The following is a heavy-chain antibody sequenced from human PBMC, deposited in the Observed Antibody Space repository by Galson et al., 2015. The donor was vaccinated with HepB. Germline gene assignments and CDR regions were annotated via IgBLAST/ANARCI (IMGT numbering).Heavy chain of an antibody. D-gene: IGHD2-2*01. Sequence: SLRLSCAASGFSFSNYGMNWVRQAPGKGLEWVSSISGTSTYIYYANSVTGRFTISRDNAKNSLSLQMNSLRAEDTAVYYCAKDWNVVVPAAIHEPDAFDLWGQGTVVSVSS. CDR2: ISGTSTYI. J-gene: IGHJ3*01. V-gene: IGHV3-21*01. CDR3: AKDWNVVVPAAIHEPDAFDL. CDR1: GFSFSNYG.